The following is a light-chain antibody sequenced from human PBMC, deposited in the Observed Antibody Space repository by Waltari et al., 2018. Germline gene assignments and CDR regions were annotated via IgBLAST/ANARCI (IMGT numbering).Light chain of an antibody. Sequence: QSVLTQPPSVSAAAGQKVTISCSGSRPPIGSNYVSWYQHLPGTVPKLLIYDNRERPSGIPDRFSGSKAGTSAALEITGLQAEDEADYYCGSWDATVRVGVFGGGTRLTVL. J-gene: IGLJ2*01. V-gene: IGLV1-51*01. CDR3: GSWDATVRVGV. CDR2: DNR. CDR1: RPPIGSNY.